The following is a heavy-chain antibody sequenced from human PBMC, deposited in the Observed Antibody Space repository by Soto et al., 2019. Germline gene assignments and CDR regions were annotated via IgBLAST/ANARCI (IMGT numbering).Heavy chain of an antibody. CDR3: ARGGDYYYMDV. CDR2: ISAYNGNT. D-gene: IGHD6-25*01. CDR1: GXTXTXXG. V-gene: IGHV1-18*01. Sequence: ASVKVSCXXSGXTXTXXGXXXXXQXPGQGLEWMGWISAYNGNTNYAQKLQGRVTMTTDTSTSTAYMELRSLRSDDTAVYYCARGGDYYYMDVWGKGTTVTVSS. J-gene: IGHJ6*03.